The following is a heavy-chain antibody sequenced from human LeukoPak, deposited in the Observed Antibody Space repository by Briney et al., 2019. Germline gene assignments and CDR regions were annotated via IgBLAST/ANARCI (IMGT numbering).Heavy chain of an antibody. CDR3: ARSSSGFENYFDY. CDR2: IYYSGST. D-gene: IGHD6-19*01. CDR1: GGSISSYY. Sequence: PSETLSLTCTVSGGSISSYYWSWIRQPPGKGLEWIGYIYYSGSTNYNPSLKSRVTISVDTSKNQFSLKLSSVTAADTAVYYCARSSSGFENYFDYWGQGTLVTVPS. J-gene: IGHJ4*02. V-gene: IGHV4-59*01.